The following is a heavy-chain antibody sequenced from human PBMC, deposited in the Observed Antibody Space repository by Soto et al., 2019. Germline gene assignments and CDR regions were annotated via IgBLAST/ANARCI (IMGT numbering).Heavy chain of an antibody. D-gene: IGHD3-3*01. CDR3: AKEGPGGVGFWSGYFTAYYYYGMDV. CDR2: ISGSGGST. CDR1: GFTFSSYA. V-gene: IGHV3-23*01. Sequence: HPGGSLRLSCAASGFTFSSYAMSWVRQAPGKGLEWVSAISGSGGSTYYADSVKGRFTISRDNSKNTLYLQMNSLRAEDTAVYYCAKEGPGGVGFWSGYFTAYYYYGMDVWGQGTTVTVSS. J-gene: IGHJ6*02.